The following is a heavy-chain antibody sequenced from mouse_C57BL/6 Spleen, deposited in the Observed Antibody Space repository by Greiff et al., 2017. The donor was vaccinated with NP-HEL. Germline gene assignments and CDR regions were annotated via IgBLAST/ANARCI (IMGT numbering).Heavy chain of an antibody. V-gene: IGHV1-69*01. CDR1: GYTFTSYW. CDR2: IDPSDSYT. J-gene: IGHJ2*01. CDR3: ARYYYGSSPYFDY. D-gene: IGHD1-1*01. Sequence: QVHVKQPGAELVMPGASVKLSCKASGYTFTSYWMHWVKQRPGQGLEWIGEIDPSDSYTNYNQKFKGKSTLTVDKSSSTAYMQLSSLTSEDSAVYYCARYYYGSSPYFDYWGQGTTLTVSS.